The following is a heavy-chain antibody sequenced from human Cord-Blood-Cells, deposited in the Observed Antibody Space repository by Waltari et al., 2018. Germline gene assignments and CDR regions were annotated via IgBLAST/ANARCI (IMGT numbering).Heavy chain of an antibody. CDR1: GGSISSYY. Sequence: QVQLQESCPGLVKPSETLSLTCTVSGGSISSYYWSWIRKPAGKGLDWIGRIYTSGSTNYHPPLTGRVTMSVDTSKSQFSLKLSSVTAADTAVYYCARDLPYYYDSSGYYVDYWGQGTLVTVSS. CDR2: IYTSGST. V-gene: IGHV4-4*07. D-gene: IGHD3-22*01. CDR3: ARDLPYYYDSSGYYVDY. J-gene: IGHJ4*02.